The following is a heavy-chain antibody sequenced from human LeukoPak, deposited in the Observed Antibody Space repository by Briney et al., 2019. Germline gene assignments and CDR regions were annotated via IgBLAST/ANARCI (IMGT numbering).Heavy chain of an antibody. CDR3: ARDYCSSTSCSNWFDP. V-gene: IGHV1-69*13. CDR2: IIPIFGTA. Sequence: GASVKVSCKASGYTFTSYGISWVRQAPGQGLEWMGGIIPIFGTANYAQKFQGRVTITADESTSTAYMELSSLRSEDTAVYYCARDYCSSTSCSNWFDPWGQGTLVTVSS. J-gene: IGHJ5*02. CDR1: GYTFTSYG. D-gene: IGHD2-2*01.